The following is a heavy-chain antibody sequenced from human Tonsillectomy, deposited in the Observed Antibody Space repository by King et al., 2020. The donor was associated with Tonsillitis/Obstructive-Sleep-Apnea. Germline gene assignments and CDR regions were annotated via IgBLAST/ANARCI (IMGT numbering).Heavy chain of an antibody. CDR2: IYYSGTT. J-gene: IGHJ6*03. D-gene: IGHD3-10*01. CDR1: GGSISSSSYY. V-gene: IGHV4-39*01. CDR3: ARQSDSRPGSPHDYYYYMDV. Sequence: QLQESGPGLVKPSETLSLTCTVSGGSISSSSYYWGWIRQPPGKGLEWIGSIYYSGTTYYNPSLESRVTISVDTSRNQFSLKVNSVTAADTAEYYCARQSDSRPGSPHDYYYYMDVWGKGTTVTVSS.